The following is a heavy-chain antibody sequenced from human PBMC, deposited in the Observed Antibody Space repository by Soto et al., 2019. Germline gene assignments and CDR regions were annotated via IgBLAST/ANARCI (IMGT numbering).Heavy chain of an antibody. CDR1: GFSLSTSGVG. J-gene: IGHJ4*02. D-gene: IGHD3-10*01. V-gene: IGHV2-5*02. CDR3: ARRGTYGSGSSFDY. CDR2: IYCDDDK. Sequence: QITLKESGPTLVKPTQTLTLTCTFSGFSLSTSGVGVGWIRQPPGKALEWLALIYCDDDKRYSPSLKSMLTITKDTPKNQAVLTMTNLDPVDTATYYCARRGTYGSGSSFDYWGQGTLVTASS.